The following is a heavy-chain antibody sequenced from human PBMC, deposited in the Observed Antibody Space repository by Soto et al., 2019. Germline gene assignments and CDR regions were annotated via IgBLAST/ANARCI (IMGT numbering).Heavy chain of an antibody. V-gene: IGHV3-11*06. CDR2: ISNSSDYT. CDR1: GFTFSDYY. Sequence: GGSLRLSCAASGFTFSDYYMSWIRQAPGKGLEWVSYISNSSDYTNYADSVKGRFTISRDNAKNSLYLQMNSLRAEDTAVYYCARAPCRGSRCYLLYYFDQWGQGTLVTVSS. D-gene: IGHD2-15*01. J-gene: IGHJ4*02. CDR3: ARAPCRGSRCYLLYYFDQ.